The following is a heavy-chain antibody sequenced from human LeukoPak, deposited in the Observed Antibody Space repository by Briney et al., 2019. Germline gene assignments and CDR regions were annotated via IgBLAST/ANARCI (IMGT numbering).Heavy chain of an antibody. CDR1: GYTFTGYY. J-gene: IGHJ4*02. Sequence: VASVKVSCKASGYTFTGYYMHWVRQAPGQGLEWMGWINPNSGGTNYARKFQGRVTMTRDTSISTAYMELSRLRSDDTAVYYCARLYCSSTSCQNWGQGTLVTVSS. CDR2: INPNSGGT. CDR3: ARLYCSSTSCQN. D-gene: IGHD2-2*01. V-gene: IGHV1-2*02.